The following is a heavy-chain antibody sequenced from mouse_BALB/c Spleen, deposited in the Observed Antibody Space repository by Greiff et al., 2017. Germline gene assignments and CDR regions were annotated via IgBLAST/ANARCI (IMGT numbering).Heavy chain of an antibody. CDR3: ARGRYLMGYFDV. CDR1: GYTFTSYW. CDR2: INPSNGRT. V-gene: IGHV1S81*02. Sequence: VQLQQSGAELVKPGASVKLSCKASGYTFTSYWMHWVKQRPGQGLEWIGEINPSNGRTNYNEKFKSKATLTVDKSSSTAYMQLSSLTSEDSAVYYCARGRYLMGYFDVWGAGTTVTVSS. D-gene: IGHD2-3*01. J-gene: IGHJ1*01.